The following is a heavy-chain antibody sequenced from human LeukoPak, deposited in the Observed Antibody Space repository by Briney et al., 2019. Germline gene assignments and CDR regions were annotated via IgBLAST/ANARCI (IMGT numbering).Heavy chain of an antibody. CDR2: IYYSGST. CDR1: GGSISSSSYY. CDR3: ARDGGFSYDSSGYPTTDDAFDI. J-gene: IGHJ3*02. V-gene: IGHV4-39*07. Sequence: SSETLSLTCTVSGGSISSSSYYWGWIRQPPGKGLEWIGSIYYSGSTYYNPSLKSRVTMSVDTSKNQFSLKLSSVTAADTAVYYCARDGGFSYDSSGYPTTDDAFDIWGQGTMVTVSS. D-gene: IGHD3-22*01.